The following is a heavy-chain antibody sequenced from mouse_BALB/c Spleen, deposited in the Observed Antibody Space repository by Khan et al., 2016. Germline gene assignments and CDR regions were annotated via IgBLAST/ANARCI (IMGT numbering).Heavy chain of an antibody. D-gene: IGHD2-4*01. Sequence: QVQLKQSGPGLVAPSQSLSITCTVSGFSLTNSDVHWIRQPPGKGLEWLGVIWPGGSTDYNSALMSRLSITKDNSQNQVFLKMISLQTDDTAMYYSARDDQDYDAWFASWGQGTLVIVSA. CDR1: GFSLTNSD. V-gene: IGHV2-9*02. CDR3: ARDDQDYDAWFAS. J-gene: IGHJ3*01. CDR2: IWPGGST.